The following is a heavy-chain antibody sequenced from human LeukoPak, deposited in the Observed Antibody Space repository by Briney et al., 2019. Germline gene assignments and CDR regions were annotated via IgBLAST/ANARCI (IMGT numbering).Heavy chain of an antibody. V-gene: IGHV4-39*01. D-gene: IGHD3-22*01. Sequence: SETLSLTCTVSGGSISSSSYYWGWIRQPPGKGLEWIGRIYYSGSTYYNPSLKSRVTISVDTSKNQFSLKLSSVTAADTAVYYCARQIDDSSGYSHPDAFDIWGQGTMVTVSS. CDR1: GGSISSSSYY. J-gene: IGHJ3*02. CDR2: IYYSGST. CDR3: ARQIDDSSGYSHPDAFDI.